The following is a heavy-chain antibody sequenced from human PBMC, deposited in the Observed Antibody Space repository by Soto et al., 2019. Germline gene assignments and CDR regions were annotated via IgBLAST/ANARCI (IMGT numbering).Heavy chain of an antibody. V-gene: IGHV3-30-3*01. CDR1: GFTFSSYA. CDR2: ISYDGSNK. CDR3: ARDLSIAAAGPPFGAFDY. D-gene: IGHD6-13*01. J-gene: IGHJ4*02. Sequence: GGSLRLSCAASGFTFSSYAMHWVRQAPGKGLEWVAVISYDGSNKYYADSVKGRFTISRDNSKNTLYLQMNSLRAEDTAVYYCARDLSIAAAGPPFGAFDYWGQGTLVTVSS.